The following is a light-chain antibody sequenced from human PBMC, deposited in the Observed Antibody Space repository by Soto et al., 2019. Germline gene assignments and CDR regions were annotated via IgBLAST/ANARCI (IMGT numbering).Light chain of an antibody. Sequence: EIVMTQSPATLSVSPGESATLSCRASQSVNSNLAWYQQKPGQAPRLLIYGASTRATGIPGRFSGSGSGREFTLTISSLQSEDFAVYYCQQYKDWPPWTFGQGTKVEIK. V-gene: IGKV3-15*01. J-gene: IGKJ1*01. CDR2: GAS. CDR3: QQYKDWPPWT. CDR1: QSVNSN.